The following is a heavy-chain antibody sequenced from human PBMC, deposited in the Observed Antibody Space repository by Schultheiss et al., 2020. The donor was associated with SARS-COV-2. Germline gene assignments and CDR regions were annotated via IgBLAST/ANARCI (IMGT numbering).Heavy chain of an antibody. V-gene: IGHV1-69*05. CDR3: AATYDFWSGSY. Sequence: SVKVSCKASGGTFSSYAISWVRQAPGQGLEWMGGIIPIFGTANYAQKFQGRVTMTRDTSTSTVYMELSSLRSEDTAVYYCAATYDFWSGSYWGQGTLVTVSS. D-gene: IGHD3-3*01. J-gene: IGHJ4*02. CDR2: IIPIFGTA. CDR1: GGTFSSYA.